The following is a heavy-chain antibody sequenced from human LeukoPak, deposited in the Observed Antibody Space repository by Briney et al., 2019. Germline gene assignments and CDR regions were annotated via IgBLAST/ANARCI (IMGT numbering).Heavy chain of an antibody. Sequence: GGSLRLSCAASGFTVSSNYMSWVRQAPGKGLEWVSVIYSGGSTYYADSVKGRFTISRDNSKNTLYLQMNSLRAEDTAVYYCARGGLRYFDWLRFDYWGQGTPVIVSS. J-gene: IGHJ4*02. CDR3: ARGGLRYFDWLRFDY. V-gene: IGHV3-53*01. D-gene: IGHD3-9*01. CDR2: IYSGGST. CDR1: GFTVSSNY.